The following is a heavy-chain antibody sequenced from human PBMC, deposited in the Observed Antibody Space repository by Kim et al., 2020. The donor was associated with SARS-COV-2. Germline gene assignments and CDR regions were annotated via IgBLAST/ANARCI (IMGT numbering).Heavy chain of an antibody. J-gene: IGHJ6*02. D-gene: IGHD6-13*01. CDR1: GGTFSSYA. CDR2: IIPIFGTA. Sequence: SVKVSCKASGGTFSSYAISWVRQAPGQGLEWMGGIIPIFGTANYAQKFQGRVTITADESTSTAYMELSSLRSEDTAVYYCAGSFSSSWIHYYYGMDVWGQGTTVTVSS. CDR3: AGSFSSSWIHYYYGMDV. V-gene: IGHV1-69*13.